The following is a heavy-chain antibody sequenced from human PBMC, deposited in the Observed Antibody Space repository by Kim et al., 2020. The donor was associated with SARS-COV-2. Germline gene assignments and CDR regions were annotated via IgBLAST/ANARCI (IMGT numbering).Heavy chain of an antibody. Sequence: SETLSLTCTVSGGSISSGDYYWSWIRQPPGKGLEWIGYIYYSGSTYYNPSLKSRVTISVDTSKNQFSLKLSSVTAADTAVYYCASSTRITMVRGVEVFELDYWGQGTLVTVSS. CDR1: GGSISSGDYY. CDR2: IYYSGST. CDR3: ASSTRITMVRGVEVFELDY. D-gene: IGHD3-10*01. J-gene: IGHJ4*02. V-gene: IGHV4-30-4*01.